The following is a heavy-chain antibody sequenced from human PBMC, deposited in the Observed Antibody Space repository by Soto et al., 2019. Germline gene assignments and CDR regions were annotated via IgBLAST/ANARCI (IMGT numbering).Heavy chain of an antibody. CDR2: ISAYNGNT. D-gene: IGHD2-15*01. J-gene: IGHJ4*02. V-gene: IGHV1-18*01. CDR3: VVAAQPYYFDY. Sequence: QVQLVQSGAEVKKPGASVKVSCKASGYTFTSYGISWVRQAPGQGLEWMGWISAYNGNTNYAQKLQGRVTITTDTTTRTAYMELRSLSSDDTAVYYCVVAAQPYYFDYWGQGTLVTVSS. CDR1: GYTFTSYG.